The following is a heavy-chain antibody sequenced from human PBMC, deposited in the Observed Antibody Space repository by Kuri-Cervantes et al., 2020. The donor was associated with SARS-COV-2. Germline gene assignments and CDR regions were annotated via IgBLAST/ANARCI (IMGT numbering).Heavy chain of an antibody. CDR1: GGTFSSYA. CDR2: IIPIFGTA. D-gene: IGHD4/OR15-4a*01. CDR3: ASDRNGDNENDY. Sequence: SVKVSRKASGGTFSSYAISWVRQAPGQGLEWMGGIIPIFGTANYAQKFQGRVTITTDESTNTAYMELSSLRSEDTAMYYCASDRNGDNENDYWGQGTLVTVSS. J-gene: IGHJ4*02. V-gene: IGHV1-69*05.